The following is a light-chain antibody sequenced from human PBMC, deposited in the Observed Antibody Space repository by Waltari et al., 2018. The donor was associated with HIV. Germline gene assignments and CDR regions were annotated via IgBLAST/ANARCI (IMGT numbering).Light chain of an antibody. J-gene: IGLJ1*01. Sequence: QSALSQPASVSGSPGQSITISCTGTSSDVGSYNLVSWYQQHPGKAPKLLIYEVTTRPSGISNRFSGSKSDNTASLTISGLQAEDDAEYYCCSYASSATYVFGTGTEVTVL. CDR2: EVT. V-gene: IGLV2-23*02. CDR3: CSYASSATYV. CDR1: SSDVGSYNL.